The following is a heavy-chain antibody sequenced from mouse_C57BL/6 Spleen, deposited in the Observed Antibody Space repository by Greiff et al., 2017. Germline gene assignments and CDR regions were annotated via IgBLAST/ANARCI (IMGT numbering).Heavy chain of an antibody. CDR1: GFNIKDYY. D-gene: IGHD1-1*01. Sequence: VQLKESGAELVKPGASVKLSCTASGFNIKDYYMHWVKQRPEQGLEWIGRIDPEDGATKYAPKFQGKATLTADTSSNTAYLQLSSLTSEDAAVYYWARGGYYGSSRWYFDVWGTGTTLTVSS. J-gene: IGHJ1*03. CDR3: ARGGYYGSSRWYFDV. V-gene: IGHV14-2*01. CDR2: IDPEDGAT.